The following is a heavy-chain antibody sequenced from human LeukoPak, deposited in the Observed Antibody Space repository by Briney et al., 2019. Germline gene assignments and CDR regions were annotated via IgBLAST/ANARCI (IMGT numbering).Heavy chain of an antibody. CDR2: ISAYNGNT. J-gene: IGHJ4*02. D-gene: IGHD5-12*01. CDR1: GSTFTSYG. V-gene: IGHV1-18*01. Sequence: ASVKLSFNASGSTFTSYGISCDRQAPGQRLEWMRWISAYNGNTNYAQTLQGRVTMTTDTSTSTAYMELRSLRSDDTAVYYCARGVDIVATIEYWGQGTLVTVSS. CDR3: ARGVDIVATIEY.